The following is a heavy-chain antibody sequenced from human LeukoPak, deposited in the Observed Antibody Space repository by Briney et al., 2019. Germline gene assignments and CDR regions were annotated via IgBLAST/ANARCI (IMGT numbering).Heavy chain of an antibody. J-gene: IGHJ6*03. CDR3: ARGGYCSSTSCYKPYYYYYMDV. V-gene: IGHV3-48*03. D-gene: IGHD2-2*01. CDR2: ISSSGSTI. Sequence: PGGSLRLSCAASGFTFSSYEMNWVRQAPGKGLEWVSYISSSGSTIYYADSVKGRFTISRDNAKNSLYLQMNSLRAEDTALYYCARGGYCSSTSCYKPYYYYYMDVWGKGTTVTVSS. CDR1: GFTFSSYE.